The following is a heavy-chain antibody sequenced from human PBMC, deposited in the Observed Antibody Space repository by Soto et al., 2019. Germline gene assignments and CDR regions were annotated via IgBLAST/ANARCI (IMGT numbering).Heavy chain of an antibody. D-gene: IGHD1-26*01. CDR3: TRRGSSGTPVDY. J-gene: IGHJ4*02. V-gene: IGHV4-38-2*01. CDR2: IYHSGST. Sequence: LSLTCGVSDYSISSGYYWGWIRQPPGKGLEWIGNIYHSGSTHYNPALKSRVTISVDTSKNQFSLKLKSVTAADTAVYYCTRRGSSGTPVDYWGQGTLVTVSS. CDR1: DYSISSGYY.